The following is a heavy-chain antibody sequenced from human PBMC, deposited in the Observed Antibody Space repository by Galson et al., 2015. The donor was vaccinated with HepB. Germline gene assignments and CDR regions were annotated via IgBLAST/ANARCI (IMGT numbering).Heavy chain of an antibody. CDR1: GFTFINYA. V-gene: IGHV3-64D*06. J-gene: IGHJ6*02. D-gene: IGHD3-22*01. CDR3: VKARRNYDSSGFPLGMDV. Sequence: SLRLSCAASGFTFINYAIHWVRQAPGKRLAYVSVISSNGGTTYYADSVKGRFTISRDNSKNTLYLQMSSLRAEDTAVYYCVKARRNYDSSGFPLGMDVWGQGTTVTVSS. CDR2: ISSNGGTT.